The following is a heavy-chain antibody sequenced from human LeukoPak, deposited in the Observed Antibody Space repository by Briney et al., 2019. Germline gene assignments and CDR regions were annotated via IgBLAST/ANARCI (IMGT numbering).Heavy chain of an antibody. V-gene: IGHV3-9*01. CDR2: ITWNRDKI. CDR3: AKDLSSAITSALVLDV. J-gene: IGHJ6*02. Sequence: GGSLRLSCTVSGFSFDDYAMHWVRQAPGKGLEWVSGITWNRDKIGYGDSVKGRFTISRDNVKNVLYLQMNSLRPEDTVLYYCAKDLSSAITSALVLDVWGQGTTVIVSS. CDR1: GFSFDDYA. D-gene: IGHD3-22*01.